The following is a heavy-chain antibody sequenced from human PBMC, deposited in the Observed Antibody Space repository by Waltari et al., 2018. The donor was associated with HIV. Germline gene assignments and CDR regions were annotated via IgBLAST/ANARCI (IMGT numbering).Heavy chain of an antibody. CDR1: GFTFDDYA. V-gene: IGHV3-9*01. Sequence: EVQLVESGGGLVQPGRSLRLSCAASGFTFDDYAMHWVRQGPGKGLEWVSGISWNSVTIGYADSVKGRFTISRDNAKKLLYLQMNSLRAEDTAFYYCAKDVDGEFSMIVGVLSYWGQGTLVTVSS. D-gene: IGHD3-22*01. CDR3: AKDVDGEFSMIVGVLSY. CDR2: ISWNSVTI. J-gene: IGHJ4*02.